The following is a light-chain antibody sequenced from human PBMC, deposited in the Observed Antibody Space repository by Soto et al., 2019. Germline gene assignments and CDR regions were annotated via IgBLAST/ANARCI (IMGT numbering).Light chain of an antibody. CDR3: CSYGDTNTVYV. V-gene: IGLV2-11*01. Sequence: QSALTQPRAVSVSPGQSVTISCTGTNSDLGNHNYVSWFQQHPGKAPKLIIFDVTRRPSGVPDRFSGSQSGNRASLSISGLQAEDEADYYCCSYGDTNTVYVFGTGTKVTVL. J-gene: IGLJ1*01. CDR2: DVT. CDR1: NSDLGNHNY.